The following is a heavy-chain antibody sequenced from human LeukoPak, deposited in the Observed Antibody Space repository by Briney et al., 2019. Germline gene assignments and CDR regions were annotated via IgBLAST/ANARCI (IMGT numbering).Heavy chain of an antibody. CDR2: ISFDGNNK. V-gene: IGHV3-30*18. CDR1: GFTFSSYG. J-gene: IGHJ4*02. CDR3: ANMRFGEFVLDS. Sequence: PGRSLRLSCAASGFTFSSYGMHWVRQAPGKGLEWVAVISFDGNNKYYADSVKGRFTISRDNSKNTLYLQMNSLRAEDTAVHYCANMRFGEFVLDSWGQGTLVTVSS. D-gene: IGHD3-10*01.